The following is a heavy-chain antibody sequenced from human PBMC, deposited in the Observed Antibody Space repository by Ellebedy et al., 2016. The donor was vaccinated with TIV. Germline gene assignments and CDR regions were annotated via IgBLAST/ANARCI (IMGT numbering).Heavy chain of an antibody. V-gene: IGHV4-59*08. D-gene: IGHD6-19*01. J-gene: IGHJ5*02. CDR1: GGSFNNDH. Sequence: MPSETLSLTCLVSGGSFNNDHWSWIRQSPGKGLEWIGYVNQRRTTKYNSSLRSRVTISIDTSKNQFSLTVTSVTSADPAVYFCARMRGVAGPRWFDPWGPGTQVIVSS. CDR3: ARMRGVAGPRWFDP. CDR2: VNQRRTT.